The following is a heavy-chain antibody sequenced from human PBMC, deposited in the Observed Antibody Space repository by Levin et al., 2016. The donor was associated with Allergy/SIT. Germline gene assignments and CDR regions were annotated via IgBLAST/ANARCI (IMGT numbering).Heavy chain of an antibody. D-gene: IGHD3-22*01. Sequence: GESLKISCAASGFTFSNAWMSWVRQAPGKGLEWVSAISGSGGSTYYADSVKGRFTISRDNSKNTLYLQMNSLRAEDTAVYYCAKDLFLRLYYDSSGYYQFDYWGQGTLVTVSS. CDR3: AKDLFLRLYYDSSGYYQFDY. CDR2: ISGSGGST. CDR1: GFTFSNAW. J-gene: IGHJ4*02. V-gene: IGHV3-23*01.